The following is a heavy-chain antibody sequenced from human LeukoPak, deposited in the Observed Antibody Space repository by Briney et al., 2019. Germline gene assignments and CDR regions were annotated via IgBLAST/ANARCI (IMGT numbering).Heavy chain of an antibody. V-gene: IGHV4-59*01. D-gene: IGHD2-15*01. CDR3: AREVGYCSGGSCYSYFDY. J-gene: IGHJ4*02. Sequence: SETLSLTCTVSVGSISSYYWSWIRQPPGKGLEWIGYIYYSGSTNYNASLTNRVTISVDTSKNQFSLKLSSVTAADTAVYYCAREVGYCSGGSCYSYFDYWGQGTLVTVSS. CDR1: VGSISSYY. CDR2: IYYSGST.